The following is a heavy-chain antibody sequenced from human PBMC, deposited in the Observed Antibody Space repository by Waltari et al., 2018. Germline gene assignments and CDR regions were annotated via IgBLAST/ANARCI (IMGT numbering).Heavy chain of an antibody. J-gene: IGHJ6*02. V-gene: IGHV1-69*01. CDR3: ARYIVVVPAAIQRGVGYYYYYGMDV. CDR1: GGTFSSYA. D-gene: IGHD2-2*02. CDR2: IRPIFGTA. Sequence: QVQLVQSGAEVKKPGSSVKVSCKASGGTFSSYAISWVRQAPGQGLEWMGGIRPIFGTANYAQKFQCRVTITADESTSTAYMELSSLRSEDTAVYYCARYIVVVPAAIQRGVGYYYYYGMDVWGQGTTVTVSS.